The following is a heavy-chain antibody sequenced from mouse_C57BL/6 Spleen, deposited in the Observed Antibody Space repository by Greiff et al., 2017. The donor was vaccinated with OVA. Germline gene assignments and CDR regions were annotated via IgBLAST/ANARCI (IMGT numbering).Heavy chain of an antibody. CDR1: GFTFSSYA. Sequence: EVQGVESGGGLVKPGGSLKLSCAASGFTFSSYAMSWVRQTPEKRLEWVATISDGGSYTYYPDNVKGRFTISRDNAKNNLYLQMSHLKSEDTAMYYCARGVLRLRAMDYWGQGTSVTVSS. CDR2: ISDGGSYT. CDR3: ARGVLRLRAMDY. D-gene: IGHD3-2*02. V-gene: IGHV5-4*01. J-gene: IGHJ4*01.